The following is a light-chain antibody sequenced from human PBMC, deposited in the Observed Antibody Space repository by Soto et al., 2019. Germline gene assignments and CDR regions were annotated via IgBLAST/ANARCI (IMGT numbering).Light chain of an antibody. Sequence: EIVLTQSPGTLSLSPGERATLSCRASQSVSSTYLGWYQQKPGQAPRLLIYGAFRRATGIPDRFSGSGSGTEFTLTISRLEPEDFAVYYCQQYASSPDTVGGGTKVDSK. CDR1: QSVSSTY. CDR3: QQYASSPDT. V-gene: IGKV3-20*01. CDR2: GAF. J-gene: IGKJ4*01.